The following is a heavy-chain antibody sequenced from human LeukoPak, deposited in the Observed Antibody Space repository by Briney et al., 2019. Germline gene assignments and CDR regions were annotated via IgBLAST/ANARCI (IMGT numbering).Heavy chain of an antibody. CDR2: ISGSGGST. V-gene: IGHV3-23*01. CDR1: GFTFSSYA. Sequence: GGSMRLSCAASGFTFSSYAMSWVRQAPGKGLEWVSAISGSGGSTYYADSVKGRFTISRDNSKNTLYLQMNSLRAEDTAVYYCAEKPTLYYYYMDVWGKGTTVTVSS. J-gene: IGHJ6*03. CDR3: AEKPTLYYYYMDV.